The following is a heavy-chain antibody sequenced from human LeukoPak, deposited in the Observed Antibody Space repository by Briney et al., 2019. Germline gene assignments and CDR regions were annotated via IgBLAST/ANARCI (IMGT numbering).Heavy chain of an antibody. Sequence: SETLSLTCTASGGSISSYYWSWIRQPPGKGLEWIGYSYYSGSTNYNPSLKSRVTISVDTSKNQFSLKLSSVTAADTAVYYCASIAAAGTGKDAFDIWGQGTMVTVSS. CDR1: GGSISSYY. J-gene: IGHJ3*02. V-gene: IGHV4-59*01. D-gene: IGHD6-13*01. CDR3: ASIAAAGTGKDAFDI. CDR2: SYYSGST.